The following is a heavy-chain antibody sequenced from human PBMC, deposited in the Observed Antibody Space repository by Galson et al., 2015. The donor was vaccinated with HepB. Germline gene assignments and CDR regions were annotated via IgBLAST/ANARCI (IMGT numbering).Heavy chain of an antibody. Sequence: SLRLSCASSGFMFSTYGMHWVRQAPGQGLEWVAVIFYDGSNRYYADSVKGRFTISRDNSKNTLYLQMNSVRAEDTAVYYCAKSESFGEDVDVAFDPWGQGTLVIVSS. J-gene: IGHJ5*02. CDR3: AKSESFGEDVDVAFDP. CDR2: IFYDGSNR. D-gene: IGHD3-10*01. CDR1: GFMFSTYG. V-gene: IGHV3-33*06.